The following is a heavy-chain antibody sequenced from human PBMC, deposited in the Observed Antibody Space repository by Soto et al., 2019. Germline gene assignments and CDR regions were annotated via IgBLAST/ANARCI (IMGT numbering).Heavy chain of an antibody. V-gene: IGHV1-2*02. Sequence: EASVKVSCKASGYTFTGYYMHWVRQAPGQGXEWMGWINPNSGGTNYAQKFQGRVTMTRDTSISTAYMELSRLRSDDTAVYYCARDGRWLQGNSNYYYSYGMDVWGQGTTVTVSS. CDR3: ARDGRWLQGNSNYYYSYGMDV. CDR2: INPNSGGT. D-gene: IGHD5-12*01. CDR1: GYTFTGYY. J-gene: IGHJ6*02.